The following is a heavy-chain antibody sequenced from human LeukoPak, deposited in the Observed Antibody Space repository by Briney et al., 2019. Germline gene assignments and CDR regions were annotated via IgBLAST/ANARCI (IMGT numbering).Heavy chain of an antibody. D-gene: IGHD6-19*01. J-gene: IGHJ4*02. CDR1: GYTFTVYY. CDR2: INPNSGGT. Sequence: ASVTVSFKASGYTFTVYYMHWVRQAPGQGLEWMGWINPNSGGTNYAQKFQGRVTMTRDTSISTAYMELSRLRSDDTAVYYCARGSRASLSGWYQLDYWGQGTLVTVSS. V-gene: IGHV1-2*02. CDR3: ARGSRASLSGWYQLDY.